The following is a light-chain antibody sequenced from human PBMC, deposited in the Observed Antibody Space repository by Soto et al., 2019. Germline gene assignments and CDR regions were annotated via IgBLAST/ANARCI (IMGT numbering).Light chain of an antibody. CDR1: QGISDY. Sequence: DIQLTQSPSFLSASVGDRVTISCRASQGISDYLAWYQQKPGKAPKLLIYGASTLQSRVPSRFSGSASGTEFTLTISSLQPEDFATYFCQQFNAYPLTFGGGTKLEIK. CDR3: QQFNAYPLT. V-gene: IGKV1-9*01. J-gene: IGKJ4*01. CDR2: GAS.